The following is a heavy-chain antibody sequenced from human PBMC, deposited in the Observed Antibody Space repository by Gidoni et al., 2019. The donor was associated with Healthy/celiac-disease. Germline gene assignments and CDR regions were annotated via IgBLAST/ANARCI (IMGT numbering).Heavy chain of an antibody. CDR1: GGSISSSSYY. D-gene: IGHD6-19*01. CDR3: ARPYTRGYSSGWYFDY. J-gene: IGHJ4*02. Sequence: QLQLQESGPGLVKPSETLSLTCTAPGGSISSSSYYWGWIRQPPGKGLEWLGSIYYSGSTYYSPSLKSRVTISVDTSKNQFSLKLSSVTAADTAVYYCARPYTRGYSSGWYFDYWGQGTLVTVSS. CDR2: IYYSGST. V-gene: IGHV4-39*01.